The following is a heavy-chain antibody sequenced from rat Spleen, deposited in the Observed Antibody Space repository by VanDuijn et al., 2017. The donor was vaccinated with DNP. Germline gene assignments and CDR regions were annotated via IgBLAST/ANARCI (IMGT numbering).Heavy chain of an antibody. CDR1: GFTFSNSD. V-gene: IGHV5-46*01. CDR3: ARGSGTYYWYFDF. D-gene: IGHD5-1*01. CDR2: ISTSGGST. Sequence: EVQLVESGGGLVQPGRSMKLSCAASGFTFSNSDMAWVRQAPTKGLEWVASISTSGGSTYYRDSVKGRFTITRDNAKNTLYLQMNSLRSEDTATYYCARGSGTYYWYFDFWGPGTMVTVSS. J-gene: IGHJ1*01.